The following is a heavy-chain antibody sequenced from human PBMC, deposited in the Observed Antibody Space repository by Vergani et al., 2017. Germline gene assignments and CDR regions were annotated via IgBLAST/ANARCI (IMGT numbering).Heavy chain of an antibody. CDR2: IFYSGST. D-gene: IGHD5-18*01. CDR1: GGSISSSSYY. V-gene: IGHV4-39*01. Sequence: QLQLQESGPGLVKPSETLSLTCTVSGGSISSSSYYWGWIRQPPGKGLEWIGSIFYSGSTYNNPSLKSRVTIVVDASKNQFSLKLPSVTAADTAVYYCARRLNGYSYGPVAFDIWGQGTMVTVSS. J-gene: IGHJ3*02. CDR3: ARRLNGYSYGPVAFDI.